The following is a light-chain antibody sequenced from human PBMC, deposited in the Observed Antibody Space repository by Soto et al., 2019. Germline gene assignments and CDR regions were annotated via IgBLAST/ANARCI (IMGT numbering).Light chain of an antibody. J-gene: IGKJ5*01. V-gene: IGKV3-20*01. CDR3: QQYGRPPLGHLIT. CDR2: GAS. Sequence: EIVLTQSPGTLSLSPGERATLSCRASQSVSSRNLAWYQQKPGQAPRLLIYGASSRATGIPDRFSCSGSGTDFTLTITRLEPEDFAVYYCQQYGRPPLGHLITFGHGTRLEIK. CDR1: QSVSSRN.